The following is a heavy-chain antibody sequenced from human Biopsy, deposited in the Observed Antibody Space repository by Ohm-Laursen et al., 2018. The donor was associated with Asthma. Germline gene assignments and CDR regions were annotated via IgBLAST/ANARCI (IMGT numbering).Heavy chain of an antibody. V-gene: IGHV3-30-3*01. J-gene: IGHJ4*02. Sequence: SLRLSCTTSRFTYEMHWVRQAPGKGLVWVAVISYDGSSIYYADSVKGRFTISRDNSKNTLSLQMNSLTAEDTAVYYCAREGVAGTHIEDWGQGTLVTVSS. CDR1: RFTYE. D-gene: IGHD6-19*01. CDR3: AREGVAGTHIED. CDR2: ISYDGSSI.